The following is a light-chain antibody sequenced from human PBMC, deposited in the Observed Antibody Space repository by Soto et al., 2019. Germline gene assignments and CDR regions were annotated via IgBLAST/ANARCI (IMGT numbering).Light chain of an antibody. J-gene: IGKJ5*01. CDR3: QQRSNWPPHLT. Sequence: EIVLTQSPATLSLSPGERATLSCRASQSLSNFLAWYQQKPGQAPRLLIYEPSNRATGIPARFSGSGPGTDFTLTISSLEPEDFASYYCQQRSNWPPHLTFGQGTRLEIK. CDR1: QSLSNF. V-gene: IGKV3-11*01. CDR2: EPS.